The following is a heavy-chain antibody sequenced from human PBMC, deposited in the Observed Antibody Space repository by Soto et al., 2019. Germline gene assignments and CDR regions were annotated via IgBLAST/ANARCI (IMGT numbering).Heavy chain of an antibody. V-gene: IGHV4-59*01. CDR3: ARGDYDLSWEYYYYYKDV. D-gene: IGHD3-3*01. Sequence: PSETLSLTCTVSGGSISSYYWSWIRQPPGKGLEWIGYIYYSGSTNYNPSLKSRVTISVDTSKNQFSLKLSSVTAADTAVYYCARGDYDLSWEYYYYYKDVWGKGTTVTVSS. CDR1: GGSISSYY. CDR2: IYYSGST. J-gene: IGHJ6*03.